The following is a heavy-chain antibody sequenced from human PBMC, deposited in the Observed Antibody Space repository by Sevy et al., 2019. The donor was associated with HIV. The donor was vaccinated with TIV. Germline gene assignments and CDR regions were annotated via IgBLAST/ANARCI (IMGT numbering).Heavy chain of an antibody. CDR3: AKDMHYYGSGSYPILDY. CDR2: ISGSGGST. CDR1: EFIFISYA. V-gene: IGHV3-23*01. D-gene: IGHD3-10*01. J-gene: IGHJ4*02. Sequence: GGSLRLSCAASEFIFISYAMSWVRQAPGKGLEWVSAISGSGGSTYYADSVKGRFTISRDNSKNTLYLQMNSLRAEDTAVYYCAKDMHYYGSGSYPILDYWGQGTLVTVSS.